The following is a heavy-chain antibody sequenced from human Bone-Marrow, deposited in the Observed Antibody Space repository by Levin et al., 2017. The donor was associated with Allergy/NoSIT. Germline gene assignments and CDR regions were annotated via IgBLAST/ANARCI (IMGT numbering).Heavy chain of an antibody. J-gene: IGHJ1*01. CDR2: ISGSGGST. Sequence: SCAASGFTFSSYAMSWVRQAPGKGLEWVSAISGSGGSTYYADSVKGRFTISRDNSKNTLYLQMNSLRAEDTAVYYCAKVLVYLLEYFQHWGQGTLVTVSS. V-gene: IGHV3-23*01. CDR3: AKVLVYLLEYFQH. CDR1: GFTFSSYA. D-gene: IGHD2-8*01.